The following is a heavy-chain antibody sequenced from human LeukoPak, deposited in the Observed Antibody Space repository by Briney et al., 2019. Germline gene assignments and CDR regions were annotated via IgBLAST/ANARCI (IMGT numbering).Heavy chain of an antibody. V-gene: IGHV3-30*18. CDR1: GFTFSSYG. J-gene: IGHJ4*02. D-gene: IGHD6-19*01. Sequence: GGSLRLSCAASGFTFSSYGMHWVRQAPGKGPEWVAVISYDGSNKYYADSVKGRFTISRDNSKNTLYLQMNSLRAEDTAVYYCAKVGGQWLVLYYFDYWGQGTLVTVSS. CDR3: AKVGGQWLVLYYFDY. CDR2: ISYDGSNK.